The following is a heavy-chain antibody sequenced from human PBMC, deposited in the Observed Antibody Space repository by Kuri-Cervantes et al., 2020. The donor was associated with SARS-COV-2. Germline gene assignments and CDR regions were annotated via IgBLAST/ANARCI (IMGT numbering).Heavy chain of an antibody. J-gene: IGHJ3*02. Sequence: SETLSLTCAVSGGSISSGNFYWSWIRQPAGKGLERIGRIYTSGSTNYNPSLKSRVTMSVDTSKNQFSLKLSSVTAADTAVYYCAREYCSSTSCYGAFDIWGQGTMVTVSS. V-gene: IGHV4-61*02. CDR1: GGSISSGNFY. CDR2: IYTSGST. D-gene: IGHD2-2*01. CDR3: AREYCSSTSCYGAFDI.